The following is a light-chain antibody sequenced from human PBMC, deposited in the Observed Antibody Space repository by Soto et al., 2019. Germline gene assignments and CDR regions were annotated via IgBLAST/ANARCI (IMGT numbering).Light chain of an antibody. CDR2: DVT. CDR1: SSDVGGYNS. CDR3: SSFTSSITYV. V-gene: IGLV2-14*01. Sequence: SVLTQPASVSGSPGQSITISCTGTSSDVGGYNSVSWYRQDPGKAPKLIIYDVTYRPSGVSNRFSGSKSGNTASLTISGLQSEDEADYHCSSFTSSITYVFGTGTQLTVL. J-gene: IGLJ1*01.